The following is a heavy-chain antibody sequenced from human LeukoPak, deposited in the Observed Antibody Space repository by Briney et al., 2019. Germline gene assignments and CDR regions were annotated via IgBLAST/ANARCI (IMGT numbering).Heavy chain of an antibody. Sequence: ASVKVSCKASGYTFRIYGFSWVRQAPGQGLEWVGWVSTSNGNTKYAQNFQGKVTLTTETSTTTAYMELRDLRSDDTAVYYCARDGLGSWGSYRELDSWGQGTLVTVSS. CDR1: GYTFRIYG. D-gene: IGHD3-16*02. CDR2: VSTSNGNT. J-gene: IGHJ4*02. CDR3: ARDGLGSWGSYRELDS. V-gene: IGHV1-18*01.